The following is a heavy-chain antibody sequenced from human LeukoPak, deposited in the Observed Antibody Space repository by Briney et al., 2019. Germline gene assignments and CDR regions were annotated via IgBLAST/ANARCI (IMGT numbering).Heavy chain of an antibody. CDR3: AKATTEQWLVLDY. J-gene: IGHJ4*02. Sequence: PGGSLRLSCAASGFTFSSYSMNWVRQAPGKGLEWVSSISSSSSYIYYADSVKGRFAISRDNAKNSLYLQMNSLRAEDPAVYYCAKATTEQWLVLDYWGQGTLVTVSS. CDR1: GFTFSSYS. D-gene: IGHD6-19*01. V-gene: IGHV3-21*01. CDR2: ISSSSSYI.